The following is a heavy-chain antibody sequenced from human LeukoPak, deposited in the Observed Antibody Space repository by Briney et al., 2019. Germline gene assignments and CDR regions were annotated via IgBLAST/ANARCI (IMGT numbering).Heavy chain of an antibody. Sequence: GGSLRLSCAASGFTFSTYWMSWVRQAPGKGLERVANIKQDGIEKYYVHSVKGRFTISRDNAKNSLYLQMSSLRVEDTAVYYCARGDFWSGPGFDYWGQGTLVTVSS. CDR3: ARGDFWSGPGFDY. V-gene: IGHV3-7*01. CDR2: IKQDGIEK. CDR1: GFTFSTYW. D-gene: IGHD3-3*01. J-gene: IGHJ4*02.